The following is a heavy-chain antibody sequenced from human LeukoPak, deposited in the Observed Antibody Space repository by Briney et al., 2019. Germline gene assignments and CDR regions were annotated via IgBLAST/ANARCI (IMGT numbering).Heavy chain of an antibody. CDR2: ISGSGGST. D-gene: IGHD3-3*01. J-gene: IGHJ4*02. V-gene: IGHV3-23*01. Sequence: SGGSLRLPCAASGFTFSSYAMSWVRQAPGKGLEWVSAISGSGGSTYYADSVKGRFTISRDNSKNTLYLQMNSLRAEDTAVYYCAKRYDFWSGYQGIDYWGQGTLVTVSS. CDR3: AKRYDFWSGYQGIDY. CDR1: GFTFSSYA.